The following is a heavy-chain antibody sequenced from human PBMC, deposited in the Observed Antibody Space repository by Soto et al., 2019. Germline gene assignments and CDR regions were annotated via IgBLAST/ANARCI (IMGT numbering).Heavy chain of an antibody. V-gene: IGHV3-33*01. Sequence: GGSLRLSCAASGFTFSSYGMHWVRQAPGKGLEWVAVIWYDGSNKYYADSVKGRFTISRDNSKNTLYLQMNSLRAEDTAVYYCARSSGWYDDPTDYWGQGTLVTVSS. CDR1: GFTFSSYG. CDR3: ARSSGWYDDPTDY. D-gene: IGHD6-19*01. CDR2: IWYDGSNK. J-gene: IGHJ4*02.